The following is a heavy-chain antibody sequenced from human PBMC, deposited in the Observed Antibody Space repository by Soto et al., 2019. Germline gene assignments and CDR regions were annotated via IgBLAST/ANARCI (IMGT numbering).Heavy chain of an antibody. J-gene: IGHJ5*02. CDR1: GDSISTYY. CDR2: IYYTGDT. D-gene: IGHD1-26*01. V-gene: IGHV4-59*01. CDR3: AREPSGHPPLYRFDP. Sequence: SEPLSLTCTVSGDSISTYYWHWIRLPPGKGLEWIGYIYYTGDTNYNPSLKSRGTMSLDTSKNQFSLKLSSVTAADTAVYYCAREPSGHPPLYRFDPWGQGTLVTVS.